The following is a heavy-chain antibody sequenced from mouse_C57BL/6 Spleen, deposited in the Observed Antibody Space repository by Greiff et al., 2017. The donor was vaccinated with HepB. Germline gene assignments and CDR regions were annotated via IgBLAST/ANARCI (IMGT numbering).Heavy chain of an antibody. V-gene: IGHV1-74*01. CDR2: IHPSDSDT. Sequence: VQLQQSGAELVKPGASVKVSCKASGYTFTSYWMHWVKQRPGQGLEWIGRIHPSDSDTNYNQKFKGKATLTVDKSYSTAYMQLSSLTSEDSAVYYCAIDGYYGYYAMDYWGQGTSVTVSS. D-gene: IGHD2-3*01. CDR1: GYTFTSYW. CDR3: AIDGYYGYYAMDY. J-gene: IGHJ4*01.